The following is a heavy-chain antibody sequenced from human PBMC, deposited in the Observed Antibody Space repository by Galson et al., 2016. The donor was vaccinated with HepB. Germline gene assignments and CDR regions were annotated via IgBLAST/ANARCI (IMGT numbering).Heavy chain of an antibody. CDR3: QAGDSFYHHIDV. Sequence: SLRLSCAASGFTFTAYAMMWVRQAPGKGLEWVSTVSGDGGATFHADSVKGRFTISRDNSNNTVYLQMDSLRAEDTAIYYSQAGDSFYHHIDVWGKGTTVTVSS. CDR1: GFTFTAYA. J-gene: IGHJ6*03. D-gene: IGHD1-26*01. CDR2: VSGDGGAT. V-gene: IGHV3-23*01.